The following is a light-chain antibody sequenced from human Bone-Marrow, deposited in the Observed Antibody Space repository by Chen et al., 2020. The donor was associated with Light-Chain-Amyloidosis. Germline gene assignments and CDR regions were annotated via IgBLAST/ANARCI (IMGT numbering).Light chain of an antibody. CDR2: GSS. J-gene: IGKJ4*01. Sequence: DIVLTQSPGTLSLSPGEGANLSCRASQTISSNYLTWYQQKFGQAPRLLIYGSSSRATGIPDRYTGSGSGTDLTHTINRLETEECAREDCQQYGTSPRNFGGGTKVEIK. V-gene: IGKV3-20*01. CDR1: QTISSNY. CDR3: QQYGTSPRN.